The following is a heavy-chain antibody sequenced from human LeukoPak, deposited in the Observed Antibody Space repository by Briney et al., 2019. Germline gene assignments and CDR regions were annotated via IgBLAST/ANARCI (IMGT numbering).Heavy chain of an antibody. V-gene: IGHV3-30-3*01. CDR3: ASFPWELRPT. CDR2: ISYDGSNK. D-gene: IGHD1-26*01. Sequence: GGSLRLSCAASGFTFSSYAMHWVRQAPGKGLEWVAVISYDGSNKYYADSVKGRFTISRDNSKNTLYLQMNSLRAEDTAVYYCASFPWELRPTWGQGTLVTVSS. CDR1: GFTFSSYA. J-gene: IGHJ4*02.